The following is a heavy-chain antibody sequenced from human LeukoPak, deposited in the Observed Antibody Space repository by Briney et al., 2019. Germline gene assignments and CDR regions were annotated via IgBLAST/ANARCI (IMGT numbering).Heavy chain of an antibody. V-gene: IGHV3-66*01. D-gene: IGHD5-18*01. Sequence: PGGSLRLSCAASGFTVSSNYMSWVRQAPGKGLEWVSVIYSGGSTYYADSVKGRFTISRDNSKNTLYLQMNSLRAEDTAVYYCATFTGYSYGGLDYWGQGTLVTVSS. CDR3: ATFTGYSYGGLDY. CDR1: GFTVSSNY. J-gene: IGHJ4*02. CDR2: IYSGGST.